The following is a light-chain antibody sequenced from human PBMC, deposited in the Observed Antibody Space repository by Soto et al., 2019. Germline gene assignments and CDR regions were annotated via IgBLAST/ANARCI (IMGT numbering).Light chain of an antibody. CDR3: AAWDDSLSGPV. J-gene: IGLJ2*01. V-gene: IGLV1-47*02. CDR2: FNN. CDR1: SSNIGSNY. Sequence: QLVLTQPPSASGTPGQRVTMSCSGSSSNIGSNYVFWYQQFPGTAPKLLVYFNNQRPSGVPDRFSGSKSGTSASLAISGLRYDDEADYYCAAWDDSLSGPVFGGGTKLTVL.